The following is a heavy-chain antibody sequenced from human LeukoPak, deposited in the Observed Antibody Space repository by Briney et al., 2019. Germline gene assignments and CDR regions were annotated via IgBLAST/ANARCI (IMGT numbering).Heavy chain of an antibody. J-gene: IGHJ4*02. Sequence: ASVKVSCKASGYTFTGYYMHWVRQAPGQGLEWMGWINPNSGGTNYAQKFQGRVTMTRDTSISTAYMELSRLRSDDTAVYYCARDRITMVRGGRVYFDYWGQGTLVTVSS. V-gene: IGHV1-2*02. D-gene: IGHD3-10*01. CDR2: INPNSGGT. CDR1: GYTFTGYY. CDR3: ARDRITMVRGGRVYFDY.